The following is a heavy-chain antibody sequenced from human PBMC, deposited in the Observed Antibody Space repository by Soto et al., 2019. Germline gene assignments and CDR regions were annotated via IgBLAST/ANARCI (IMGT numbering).Heavy chain of an antibody. D-gene: IGHD5-12*01. CDR2: IYYSGST. J-gene: IGHJ3*02. CDR3: ARNPVYSGYDLGPYAFDI. Sequence: QLQLQESGPGLVKPSETLSLTCTVSGGSISSSSYYWGWIRQPPGKGLEWIGSIYYSGSTYYNPSLKSRVTISVDTSKNQFSLKLSSVTAADTAVYYCARNPVYSGYDLGPYAFDIWGQGTMVTVSS. CDR1: GGSISSSSYY. V-gene: IGHV4-39*01.